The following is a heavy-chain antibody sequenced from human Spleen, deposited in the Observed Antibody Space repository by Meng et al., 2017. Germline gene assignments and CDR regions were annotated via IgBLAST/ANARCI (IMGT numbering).Heavy chain of an antibody. J-gene: IGHJ5*02. V-gene: IGHV4-39*07. D-gene: IGHD3-10*01. CDR3: ARDGGYGSGSYRFDP. CDR1: GGSISSTINY. Sequence: SETLSLTCTVSGGSISSTINYWGWIRQPPGKGLEWIGNIYYSGNTYYNPSLKSRVTISIDTSKNQFSLRLSSVTAADTAVYYCARDGGYGSGSYRFDPWGQGTLVTVSS. CDR2: IYYSGNT.